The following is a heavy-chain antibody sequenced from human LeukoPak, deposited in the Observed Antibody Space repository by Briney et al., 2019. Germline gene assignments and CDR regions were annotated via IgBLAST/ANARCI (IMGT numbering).Heavy chain of an antibody. CDR1: GFTFSDYY. V-gene: IGHV3-11*03. CDR3: AKQGCSSTSCYSESDYLDY. Sequence: GGSLRLSCAASGFTFSDYYMSWIRQAPGKGLEWVSYISSSSSYTNYADSVKGRFTISRDNAKNSLYLQMNSLRAEDTALYYCAKQGCSSTSCYSESDYLDYWGQGTLVTVSS. J-gene: IGHJ4*02. CDR2: ISSSSSYT. D-gene: IGHD2-2*01.